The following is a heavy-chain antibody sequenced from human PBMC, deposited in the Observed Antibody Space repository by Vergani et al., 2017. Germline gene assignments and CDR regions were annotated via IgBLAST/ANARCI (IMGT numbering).Heavy chain of an antibody. Sequence: EVQLVESGGGLVKPGGSLRLSCAASGFTFSSYSMNWVRQAPGKGLEWVSFISSSSSYIYYADSVTGRFTISRDNAKNSLYLQMNSLRAEDTAVYYCARDLHTQAREVAPDWGQGILVTVSA. CDR3: ARDLHTQAREVAPD. CDR2: ISSSSSYI. D-gene: IGHD1-26*01. V-gene: IGHV3-21*01. CDR1: GFTFSSYS. J-gene: IGHJ4*02.